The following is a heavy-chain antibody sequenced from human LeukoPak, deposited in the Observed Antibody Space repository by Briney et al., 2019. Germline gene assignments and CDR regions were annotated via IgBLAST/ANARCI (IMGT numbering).Heavy chain of an antibody. V-gene: IGHV4-38-2*01. D-gene: IGHD3-3*02. CDR3: GTSDSGSIFGVVISF. CDR1: GYSISSGHY. Sequence: PSETLSLTCAVSGYSISSGHYRGWIRPPPGKGLEWIGSLSDGGTPDYNPSLKSRVSMSIDTSKNQFSLRLRSLTAADTAIYYCGTSDSGSIFGVVISFWGQGTLVTVSS. J-gene: IGHJ4*02. CDR2: LSDGGTP.